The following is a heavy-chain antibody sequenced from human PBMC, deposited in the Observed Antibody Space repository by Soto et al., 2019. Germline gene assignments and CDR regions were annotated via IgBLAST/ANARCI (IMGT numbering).Heavy chain of an antibody. D-gene: IGHD6-13*01. CDR2: ISSSGST. CDR1: GFTFSDYY. CDR3: ARGGSWYSYYYYGMDV. V-gene: IGHV3-66*01. Sequence: PGGSLRLFCAASGFTFSDYYMSWIRQAPGKGLEWISYISSSGSTYYADSVKGRFTISRDNSKNTLYLQMNSLRAEDTAVYYCARGGSWYSYYYYGMDVWGQGTTVTVSS. J-gene: IGHJ6*02.